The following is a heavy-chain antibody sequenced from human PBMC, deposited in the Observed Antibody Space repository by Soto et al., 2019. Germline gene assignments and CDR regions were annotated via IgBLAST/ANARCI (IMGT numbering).Heavy chain of an antibody. J-gene: IGHJ6*02. D-gene: IGHD1-26*01. CDR1: GGTFTSYA. CDR2: IIPIFRTA. Sequence: SVKVSCKASGGTFTSYAISWVRQAPGQGLEWMGGIIPIFRTANYAQKFQGRVTITADESTTTAYMELSSLRSEDTAVYYCARGLYSGSQYRYYFYGLDVWGQGTTVTVSS. V-gene: IGHV1-69*13. CDR3: ARGLYSGSQYRYYFYGLDV.